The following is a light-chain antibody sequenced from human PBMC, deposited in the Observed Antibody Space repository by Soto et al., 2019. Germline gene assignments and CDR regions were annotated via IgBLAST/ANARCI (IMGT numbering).Light chain of an antibody. CDR3: QTWGFGIVV. CDR2: LNSDGSH. CDR1: SGHSNYT. J-gene: IGLJ2*01. Sequence: QPVLTKSHSASASLGASVKLTCTLSSGHSNYTIAWHQQQSEKGPRYLVKLNSDGSHSKGDGIPDRFSGSSSGAERYLTISSLQSEDEADYYCQTWGFGIVVFGGGTKLTVL. V-gene: IGLV4-69*01.